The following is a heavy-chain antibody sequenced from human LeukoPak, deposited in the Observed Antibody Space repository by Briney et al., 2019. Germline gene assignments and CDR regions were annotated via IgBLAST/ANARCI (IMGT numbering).Heavy chain of an antibody. Sequence: GGSLRLSCAGSGFTFSSYWMSWVRQAPGKGLEWVANINQDGSEKYYVDSVKGRFTISRDNAKNSLYLQMNSLRAEDTAVYYCARVPDAFDYWGQGTLVTVSS. J-gene: IGHJ4*02. V-gene: IGHV3-7*02. CDR2: INQDGSEK. CDR3: ARVPDAFDY. CDR1: GFTFSSYW.